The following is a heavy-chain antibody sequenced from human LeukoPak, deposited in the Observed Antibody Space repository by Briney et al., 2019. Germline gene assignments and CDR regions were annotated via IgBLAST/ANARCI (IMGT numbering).Heavy chain of an antibody. J-gene: IGHJ4*02. V-gene: IGHV3-7*01. Sequence: PGGSLRLSCAASGFTFSSYGMHWVRQAPGKGLEWVANINQYGSEKYYVDSVKGRFTISRDNAKSSLYLQMNSLRADDTAVYYCANGDGFDYWGQGTLVTVSS. CDR1: GFTFSSYG. D-gene: IGHD2-8*01. CDR2: INQYGSEK. CDR3: ANGDGFDY.